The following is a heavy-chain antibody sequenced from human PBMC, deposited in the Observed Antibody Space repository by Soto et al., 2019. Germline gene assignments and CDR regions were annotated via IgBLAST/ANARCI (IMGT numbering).Heavy chain of an antibody. J-gene: IGHJ6*02. CDR1: GGSISSGGYY. CDR2: IYYSGST. V-gene: IGHV4-31*03. D-gene: IGHD3-3*01. CDR3: ARSRFLEWLLYEDYYYSMDV. Sequence: QVQLQESGPGLVKPSQTLSLTCTVSGGSISSGGYYWSWIRQHPGKGLEWIGYIYYSGSTYYNPSLKSRVTISVDTSKNQFSLKLSSVTAADTAVYYCARSRFLEWLLYEDYYYSMDVWGQGTTVTVSS.